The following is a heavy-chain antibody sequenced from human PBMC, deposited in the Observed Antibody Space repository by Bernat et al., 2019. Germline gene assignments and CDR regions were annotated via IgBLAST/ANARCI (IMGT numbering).Heavy chain of an antibody. V-gene: IGHV3-7*03. CDR1: GGSISSSSYY. J-gene: IGHJ6*02. D-gene: IGHD2-8*01. Sequence: LQLQESGPGLVKPSETLSLTCTVSGGSISSSSYYWGWIRQPPGMGLEWVANIKEDGREIYYVDSVKGRFTISRDNAENSLDLQMNSLRAEDTAVYYCAREGMMYGIGYGLDVWGQGTTVTVSS. CDR3: AREGMMYGIGYGLDV. CDR2: IKEDGREI.